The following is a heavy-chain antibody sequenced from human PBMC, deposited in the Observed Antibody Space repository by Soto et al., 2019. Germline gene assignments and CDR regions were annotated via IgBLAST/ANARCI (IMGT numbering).Heavy chain of an antibody. J-gene: IGHJ5*02. V-gene: IGHV1-2*02. D-gene: IGHD6-6*01. CDR1: GYTFTGYY. CDR2: INPNSGGT. Sequence: ASVKVSCKASGYTFTGYYMHWVRQAPGQGLEWMGWINPNSGGTNYAQKFQGRVTMTRDTSISTAYMELSRLRSDDTAVYYCARDLYISSSGYWFDPRGQGTLVTVSS. CDR3: ARDLYISSSGYWFDP.